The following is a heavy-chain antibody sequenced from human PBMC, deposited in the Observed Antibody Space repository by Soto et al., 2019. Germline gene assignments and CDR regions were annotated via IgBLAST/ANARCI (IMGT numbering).Heavy chain of an antibody. V-gene: IGHV1-3*01. CDR3: ARAVGQFDP. J-gene: IGHJ5*02. CDR2: INAANGNV. Sequence: QVQLVQSGAAVKKPGASVKVSCKASGYTFSSYALHWVRQAPGQRLEWMGWINAANGNVKYSQKFQGRVTITRDTSASTAYMELRSMRSEDTAVYYCARAVGQFDPWGQGTMVTVSS. D-gene: IGHD6-19*01. CDR1: GYTFSSYA.